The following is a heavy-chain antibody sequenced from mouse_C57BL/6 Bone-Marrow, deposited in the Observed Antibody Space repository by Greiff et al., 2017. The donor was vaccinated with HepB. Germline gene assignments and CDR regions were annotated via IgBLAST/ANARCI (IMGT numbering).Heavy chain of an antibody. Sequence: QVQLKESGAELVRPGTSVKVSCKASGYAFTNYLIEWVKQRPGQGLEWIGVINPGSGGTNYNEKFKGKATLTADKSSSTAYMQLSSLTSEDSAVYFAAREGSSYVEDVDYWGQGTTVTVSS. V-gene: IGHV1-54*01. CDR1: GYAFTNYL. J-gene: IGHJ2*01. CDR2: INPGSGGT. CDR3: AREGSSYVEDVDY. D-gene: IGHD1-1*01.